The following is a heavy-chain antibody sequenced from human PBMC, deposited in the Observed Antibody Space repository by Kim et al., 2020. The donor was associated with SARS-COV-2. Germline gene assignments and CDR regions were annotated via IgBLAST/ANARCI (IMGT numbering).Heavy chain of an antibody. CDR3: ARDIVVVPAAISVLYYYYGMDV. CDR2: ISAYNGNT. D-gene: IGHD2-2*01. V-gene: IGHV1-18*01. CDR1: GYTFTSYG. J-gene: IGHJ6*02. Sequence: ASVKVSCKASGYTFTSYGISWVRQAPGQGLEWMGWISAYNGNTNHAQKLQGRVTMTTDTSTSTAYMELRSLRSDDTAVYYCARDIVVVPAAISVLYYYYGMDVWGQGTTVTVSS.